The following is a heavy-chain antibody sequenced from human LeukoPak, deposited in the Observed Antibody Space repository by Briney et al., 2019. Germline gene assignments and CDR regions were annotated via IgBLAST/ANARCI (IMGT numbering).Heavy chain of an antibody. Sequence: ASVKVSCKASGYTFTDYYMHWVRQAPGQGLEWMGWINPNSGGTNYAQKFQGRVTMTRDTSISTVYMELSRLRSDDTAVYYCARDRETYYYDSSGYYGNYWGQGTLVTVSS. V-gene: IGHV1-2*02. CDR1: GYTFTDYY. D-gene: IGHD3-22*01. CDR3: ARDRETYYYDSSGYYGNY. CDR2: INPNSGGT. J-gene: IGHJ4*02.